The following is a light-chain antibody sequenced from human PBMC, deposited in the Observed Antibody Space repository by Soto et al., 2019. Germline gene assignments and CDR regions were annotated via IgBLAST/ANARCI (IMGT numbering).Light chain of an antibody. CDR1: QTISSW. CDR3: QHYNSYSEA. CDR2: KAS. Sequence: DIQMTRSPSTLSGSVGDRVTITYRASQTISSWLAWYQQKPGKAPKLLIYKASTLKSGVPSGFSGSGSGTEFTLTISSLQPDDFATYYCQHYNSYSEAFGQGTKVDIK. V-gene: IGKV1-5*03. J-gene: IGKJ1*01.